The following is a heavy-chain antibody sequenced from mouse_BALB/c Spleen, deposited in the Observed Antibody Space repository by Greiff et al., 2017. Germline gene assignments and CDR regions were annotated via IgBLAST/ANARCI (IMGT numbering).Heavy chain of an antibody. CDR3: ARHYYGAFDY. V-gene: IGHV1-26*01. J-gene: IGHJ2*01. CDR1: GYSFTGYY. D-gene: IGHD1-2*01. Sequence: VQLQQSGPELVKPGASVKISCKASGYSFTGYYMHWVKQSHVKSLEWIGRINPYNGATSYNQNFKDKASLTVDKSSSTAYMELHSLTSEDSAVYYCARHYYGAFDYWGQGTTRTVSS. CDR2: INPYNGAT.